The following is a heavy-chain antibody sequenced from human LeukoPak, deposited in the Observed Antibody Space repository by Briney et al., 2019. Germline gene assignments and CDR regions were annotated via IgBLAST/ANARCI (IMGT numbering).Heavy chain of an antibody. D-gene: IGHD1-1*01. J-gene: IGHJ2*01. CDR2: MYNNGNT. CDR1: GLTVSSKY. Sequence: PGGSLRLSCAASGLTVSSKYMSWVRQAPGKGLEWVSVMYNNGNTHYADSVKGRFTISRDNAKNSLFLRMSSLRVEDTAVYYCARPRTAWSSHWYFEVWGRGTLVTVSS. CDR3: ARPRTAWSSHWYFEV. V-gene: IGHV3-53*01.